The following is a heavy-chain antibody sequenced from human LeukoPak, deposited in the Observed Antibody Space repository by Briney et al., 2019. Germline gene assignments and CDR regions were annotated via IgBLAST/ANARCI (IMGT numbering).Heavy chain of an antibody. CDR3: ARHPNDCSGGTCSSPGWFDP. D-gene: IGHD2-15*01. CDR2: VSNSGST. Sequence: PSETLSLTCTVSGGSISSDFYYWARIRQPPGKGLEWIGSVSNSGSTYYKPSLKSRVTLSVDTSEDQFSLRLTSVTAADTAVYYCARHPNDCSGGTCSSPGWFDPWGQGTPVIVSS. V-gene: IGHV4-39*01. CDR1: GGSISSDFYY. J-gene: IGHJ5*02.